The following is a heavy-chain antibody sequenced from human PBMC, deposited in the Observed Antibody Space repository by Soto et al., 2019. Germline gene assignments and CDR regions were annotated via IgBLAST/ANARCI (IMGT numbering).Heavy chain of an antibody. CDR1: GGTFSSYA. Sequence: QVQLVQSGAEVKKPGSSVKVSCKASGGTFSSYAISWVRQAPGQGLEWMGGIIPIFGTANYAQKFQGRVTITADESTSTAYMELSSLRSEDTAVYYCARDRQQQLVSDTCDYGMDVWGQGTTVTVSS. J-gene: IGHJ6*02. CDR2: IIPIFGTA. CDR3: ARDRQQQLVSDTCDYGMDV. V-gene: IGHV1-69*01. D-gene: IGHD6-13*01.